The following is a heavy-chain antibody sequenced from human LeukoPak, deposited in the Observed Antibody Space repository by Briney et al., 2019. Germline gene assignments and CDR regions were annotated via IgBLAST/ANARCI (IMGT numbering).Heavy chain of an antibody. CDR1: GYTFASYY. J-gene: IGHJ4*02. Sequence: ASVKVSCKASGYTFASYYMHWVRQAPGQGLEWMGIINPSGGSTSYAQKFQGRVTMTRDMSTSTVYMELSSLRSEDTAVYYCARDLSTVVTPYYFDYWGQGTLVTVSS. D-gene: IGHD4-23*01. V-gene: IGHV1-46*01. CDR2: INPSGGST. CDR3: ARDLSTVVTPYYFDY.